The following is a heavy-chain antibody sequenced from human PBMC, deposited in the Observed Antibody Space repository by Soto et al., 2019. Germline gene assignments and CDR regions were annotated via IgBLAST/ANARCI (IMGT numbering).Heavy chain of an antibody. D-gene: IGHD3-3*01. V-gene: IGHV4-39*01. CDR3: ARHPIITIFGVVTHYGMDV. CDR1: GGSISSSSYY. Sequence: PSETLSLTCTVSGGSISSSSYYWGWIRQPPGKGLEWIGSIYYSGSTYYNPSLKSRVTISVDTSKNQFSLKLSSVTAADTAVYYCARHPIITIFGVVTHYGMDVWGQGTTVTVSS. CDR2: IYYSGST. J-gene: IGHJ6*02.